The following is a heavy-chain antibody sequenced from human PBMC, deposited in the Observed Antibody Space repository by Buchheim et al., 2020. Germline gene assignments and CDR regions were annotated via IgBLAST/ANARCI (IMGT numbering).Heavy chain of an antibody. V-gene: IGHV3-30*18. CDR2: ISYDGSNK. CDR1: GFTFSSYG. J-gene: IGHJ4*02. D-gene: IGHD3-22*01. CDR3: AKDSYYYDSSGYIDY. Sequence: QVQLVESGGGVVQPGRSLRLSCAASGFTFSSYGMHWVRQAPGKGLEWVAVISYDGSNKYYADSVKGRFTISRDNSKNTLYLQMNSLRAEDTAVYYCAKDSYYYDSSGYIDYWGQGTL.